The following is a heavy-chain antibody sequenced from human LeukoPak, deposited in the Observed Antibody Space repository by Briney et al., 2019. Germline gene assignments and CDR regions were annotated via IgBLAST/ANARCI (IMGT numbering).Heavy chain of an antibody. CDR2: ISAYNGNT. J-gene: IGHJ4*02. V-gene: IGHV1-18*04. D-gene: IGHD2-8*02. CDR1: GYTFTGYY. Sequence: ASVKVSCKASGYTFTGYYMHWVRQAPGQGLEWMGWISAYNGNTNYAQKLQGRVTMTTDTSTSTAYMELRSLRSDDTAVYYCARDHSVLSVDLSSDYWGQGTLVTVSS. CDR3: ARDHSVLSVDLSSDY.